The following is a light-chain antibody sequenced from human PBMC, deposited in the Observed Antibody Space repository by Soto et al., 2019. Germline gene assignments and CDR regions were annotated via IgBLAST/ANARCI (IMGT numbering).Light chain of an antibody. CDR2: AAS. J-gene: IGKJ5*01. CDR1: QGISSY. V-gene: IGKV1-9*01. CDR3: QQLNSYPIT. Sequence: DIQMTQSPSFLSSSLGDRLILTCLASQGISSYLAWYKQKPGKAPKLLSYAASTLQSGVPSRFRGSGSGTEFTLTISSLKPEDFATYYCQQLNSYPITFGQGTRLEIK.